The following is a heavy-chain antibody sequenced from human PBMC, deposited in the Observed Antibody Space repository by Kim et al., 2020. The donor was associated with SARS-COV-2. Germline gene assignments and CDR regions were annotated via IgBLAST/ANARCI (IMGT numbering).Heavy chain of an antibody. Sequence: SETLSLTCAVYGGSFSGYYWSWIRQPPGKGLEWIGEINHSGSTNYNPSLKSRVTISVDTSKNQFSLKLSSVTAADTAVYYCARGRVTKTGVRGVSLRYYFDYWGQGTLVTVSS. D-gene: IGHD3-10*01. J-gene: IGHJ4*02. CDR1: GGSFSGYY. V-gene: IGHV4-34*01. CDR3: ARGRVTKTGVRGVSLRYYFDY. CDR2: INHSGST.